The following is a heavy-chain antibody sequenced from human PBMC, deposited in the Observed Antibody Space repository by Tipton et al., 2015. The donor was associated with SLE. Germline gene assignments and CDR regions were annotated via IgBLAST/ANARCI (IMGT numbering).Heavy chain of an antibody. Sequence: QSGAKVKKRGASVKVSCKASGYTFTSYDINWVRQATGQGLEWMGWMNPNSGNTGYAQKFQGRVTMTRNTSISTAYMELSSLRSEDTAVYYCGKTVGATTAFDIWGQGTMVTVSS. CDR2: MNPNSGNT. CDR1: GYTFTSYD. CDR3: GKTVGATTAFDI. J-gene: IGHJ3*02. V-gene: IGHV1-8*01. D-gene: IGHD1-26*01.